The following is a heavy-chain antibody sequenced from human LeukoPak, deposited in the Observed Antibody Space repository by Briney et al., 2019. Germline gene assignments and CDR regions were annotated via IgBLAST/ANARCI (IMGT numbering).Heavy chain of an antibody. CDR1: GFTFSSYG. CDR2: IRYDGSNK. J-gene: IGHJ5*02. D-gene: IGHD3-3*01. V-gene: IGHV3-30*02. Sequence: GGSLRLSCAASGFTFSSYGMHWVRQAPGKGLEWVSFIRYDGSNKYYADSVKGRFTISRDNSKNTLYLQMNSLRAEDTAVYYCAETGGTIFGFDPWGQGTLVTVSS. CDR3: AETGGTIFGFDP.